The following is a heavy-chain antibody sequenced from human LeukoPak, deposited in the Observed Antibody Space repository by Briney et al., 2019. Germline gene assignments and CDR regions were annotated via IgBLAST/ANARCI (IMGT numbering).Heavy chain of an antibody. J-gene: IGHJ6*03. CDR2: ISSSSSYI. CDR3: ARGSGSYYYYMDV. CDR1: GFTFSSYS. Sequence: GGSLRLSCAASGFTFSSYSMNWVRQAPGKGLEWVSYISSSSSYIYYADSVKGRFTISRDNAKNSLYLQMNSLRAEDTAVYYCARGSGSYYYYMDVWGKGTTVTVSS. V-gene: IGHV3-21*05. D-gene: IGHD3-3*01.